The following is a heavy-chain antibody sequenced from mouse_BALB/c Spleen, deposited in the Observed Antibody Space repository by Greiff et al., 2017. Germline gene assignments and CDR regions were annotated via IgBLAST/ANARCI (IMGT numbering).Heavy chain of an antibody. CDR3: TRNYGSRGYFDY. Sequence: VQLQQSGAELVRSGASVKLSCTASGFNIKDYYMYWVKQRPGQGLEWIGGINPSNGGTNFNEKFKSKATLTVDKSSSTAYMQLSSLTSEDSAVYYCTRNYGSRGYFDYWGQGTTLTVSS. CDR2: INPSNGGT. D-gene: IGHD1-1*01. V-gene: IGHV1S81*02. J-gene: IGHJ2*01. CDR1: GFNIKDYY.